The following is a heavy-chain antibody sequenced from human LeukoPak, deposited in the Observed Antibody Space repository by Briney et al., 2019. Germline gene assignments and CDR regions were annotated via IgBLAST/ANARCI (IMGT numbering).Heavy chain of an antibody. J-gene: IGHJ4*02. Sequence: PSETLSVTCTVSGGSISSYYWSWSRQPPGKGLEWIGYIYYSGSTNYNPSLKSRVTISVDRSKNQFSPKLSSVTAADTAVYYCARGSYSVDYWGQGTLVTVSS. CDR1: GGSISSYY. D-gene: IGHD1-26*01. CDR3: ARGSYSVDY. CDR2: IYYSGST. V-gene: IGHV4-59*01.